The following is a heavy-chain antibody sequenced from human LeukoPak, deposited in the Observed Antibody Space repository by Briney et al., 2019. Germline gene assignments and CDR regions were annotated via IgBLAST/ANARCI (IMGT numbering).Heavy chain of an antibody. J-gene: IGHJ6*03. D-gene: IGHD1-1*01. CDR1: GGSISSYY. V-gene: IGHV4-59*01. Sequence: SETLSLTCTVSGGSISSYYWNWIRQPPGKGLEWIGYIYYSGSTNYNPSLESRVTISLDTSKNQFSLKLTSVTAADTALYYCARGSRNGNEYSYQHHMDVWGKGTTVSVPS. CDR3: ARGSRNGNEYSYQHHMDV. CDR2: IYYSGST.